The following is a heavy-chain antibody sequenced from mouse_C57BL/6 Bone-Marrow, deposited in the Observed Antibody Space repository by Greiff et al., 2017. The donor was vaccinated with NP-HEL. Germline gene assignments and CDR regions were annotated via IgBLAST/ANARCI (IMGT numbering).Heavy chain of an antibody. Sequence: QVQLKQPGAELVRPGSSVKLSCKASGYTFTSYWMHWVKQRPIQGLEWIGNIDPSDSETHYNQKFKDKATLTVDKSSSTAYMQLSSLTSEDSAVYYCARIYDAMDYWGQGTSVTVSS. CDR2: IDPSDSET. V-gene: IGHV1-52*01. CDR3: ARIYDAMDY. J-gene: IGHJ4*01. CDR1: GYTFTSYW.